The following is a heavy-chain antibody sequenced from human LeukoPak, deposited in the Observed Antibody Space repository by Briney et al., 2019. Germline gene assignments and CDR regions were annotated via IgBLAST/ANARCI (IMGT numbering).Heavy chain of an antibody. CDR1: GFTVITND. J-gene: IGHJ4*02. Sequence: GGSLRLSCAASGFTVITNDMTWVRQAPGKGLEWVSVLCDGNTKYADSVQCRFTISRDNSKNTLYLEMNSLSPDDTAVYYCARGVEPLAANTLAYWGQGTLVTVSS. D-gene: IGHD1-14*01. CDR3: ARGVEPLAANTLAY. CDR2: LCDGNT. V-gene: IGHV3-53*01.